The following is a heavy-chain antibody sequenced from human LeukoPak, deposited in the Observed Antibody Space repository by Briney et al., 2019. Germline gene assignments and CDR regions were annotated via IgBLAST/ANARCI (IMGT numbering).Heavy chain of an antibody. J-gene: IGHJ4*02. Sequence: TGGSLRLSCAASGFTFSSYWMSWVRQAPGKGLEWVANIKQDGSEKYYVDSVKGRFTISRDNAKNSLYLQMNSLRAEDTAVYYCASPYGAQGEYFFDYWGQGTLVTVSS. D-gene: IGHD4-17*01. CDR2: IKQDGSEK. CDR1: GFTFSSYW. V-gene: IGHV3-7*01. CDR3: ASPYGAQGEYFFDY.